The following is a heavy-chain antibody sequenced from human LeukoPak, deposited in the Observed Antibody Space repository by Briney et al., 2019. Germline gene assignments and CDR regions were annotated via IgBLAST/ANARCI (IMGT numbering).Heavy chain of an antibody. D-gene: IGHD4/OR15-4a*01. CDR2: IIPIFGTA. Sequence: SVKVSCKASGGTFSSYAIGWVRQAPGQGLEWMGGIIPIFGTANYAQKFQGRVTITTDESTSTAYMELSSLRSEDTAAYYCARAVGVLRNWFDPWGQGTLVTVSS. J-gene: IGHJ5*02. V-gene: IGHV1-69*05. CDR1: GGTFSSYA. CDR3: ARAVGVLRNWFDP.